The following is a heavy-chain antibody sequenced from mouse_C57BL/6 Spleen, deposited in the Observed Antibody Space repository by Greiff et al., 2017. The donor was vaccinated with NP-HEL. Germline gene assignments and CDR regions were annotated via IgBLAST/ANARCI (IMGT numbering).Heavy chain of an antibody. Sequence: QVQLQQSGAELVRPGTSVKVSCKASGYAFTNYLIEWVKQRPGQGLEWIGVINPGSGGTNYNEKFKGKATLTADKSSSTAYMQLSSLTSEDSAVYFWARLGGLLRDFDYWGQGTTLTVSS. V-gene: IGHV1-54*01. D-gene: IGHD2-3*01. CDR1: GYAFTNYL. J-gene: IGHJ2*01. CDR2: INPGSGGT. CDR3: ARLGGLLRDFDY.